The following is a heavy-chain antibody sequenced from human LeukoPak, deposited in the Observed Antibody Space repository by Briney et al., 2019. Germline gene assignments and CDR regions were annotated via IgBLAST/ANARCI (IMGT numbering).Heavy chain of an antibody. CDR1: GGSISSSSSY. CDR2: IYYSGST. D-gene: IGHD5-18*01. V-gene: IGHV4-39*07. Sequence: PSETLSLTCTVSGGSISSSSSYWGWIRQPPGKGLKWIGSIYYSGSTYYNPSLKSRVTISVDTSKNQFSLKLSSVTAADTAVYYCARSHSLYSYGYRFDYWGQGTLVTVSS. CDR3: ARSHSLYSYGYRFDY. J-gene: IGHJ4*02.